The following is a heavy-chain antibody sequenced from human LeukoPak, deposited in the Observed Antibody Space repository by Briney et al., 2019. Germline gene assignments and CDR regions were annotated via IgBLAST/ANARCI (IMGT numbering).Heavy chain of an antibody. CDR2: VYHSGST. CDR1: GYSISSDY. J-gene: IGHJ4*02. D-gene: IGHD1-26*01. CDR3: ARLSGAPVRHPIYHFDY. V-gene: IGHV4-38-2*01. Sequence: SETLSLTCAVSGYSISSDYWGWIRQPPGKGMEWIGNVYHSGSTYKNPSLKSRVSISLDTSNNQFSLKLTSVTAADTAIYYCARLSGAPVRHPIYHFDYWGQGTLVTVSS.